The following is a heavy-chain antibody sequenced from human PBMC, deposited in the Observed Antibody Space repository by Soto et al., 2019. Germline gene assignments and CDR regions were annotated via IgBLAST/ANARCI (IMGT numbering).Heavy chain of an antibody. CDR1: GFTFSSYA. D-gene: IGHD5-12*01. V-gene: IGHV3-23*01. J-gene: IGHJ5*02. Sequence: EVQLLESGGGLVQPGGSLRLSCVASGFTFSSYAMSWVRQAPGKGLEWVSAISGSGGSTYYADSVKGRFTISRDNSKNTLYLQMNSLRAEDTAVYYCAKDRGYSGYDNNWFDPWGQGTLVTVSS. CDR2: ISGSGGST. CDR3: AKDRGYSGYDNNWFDP.